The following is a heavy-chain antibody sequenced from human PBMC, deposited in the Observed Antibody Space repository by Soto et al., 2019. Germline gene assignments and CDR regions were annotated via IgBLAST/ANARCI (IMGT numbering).Heavy chain of an antibody. J-gene: IGHJ4*02. CDR3: VRNYYYISGSYFDY. V-gene: IGHV3-7*01. D-gene: IGHD3-10*01. CDR2: IKGDGSEK. Sequence: EVQLVESGGGLGQPGGSLRLSCAASGFTFSRYWMSWVRQAPGKGLEWVANIKGDGSEKYYVDSAEGRFTISRDDAKNSLYLQMNSLRAEDTAVYYCVRNYYYISGSYFDYWGQGTLVTVSS. CDR1: GFTFSRYW.